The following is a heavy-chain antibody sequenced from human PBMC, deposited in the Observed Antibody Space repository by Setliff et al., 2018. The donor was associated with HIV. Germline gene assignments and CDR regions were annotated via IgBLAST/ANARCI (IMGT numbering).Heavy chain of an antibody. D-gene: IGHD6-13*01. Sequence: NPSETLSLTCTVSGGPLSGYFWTWIRQTPDKGLEWIGDINHSGTTNYNLSLKSRTTLSLDTSKNQLSLKLTSVVAADTGLYFCARGRDASTWYLSHFYSYYYLDVWGNGTTVTSP. CDR3: ARGRDASTWYLSHFYSYYYLDV. CDR1: GGPLSGYF. J-gene: IGHJ6*03. V-gene: IGHV4-34*01. CDR2: INHSGTT.